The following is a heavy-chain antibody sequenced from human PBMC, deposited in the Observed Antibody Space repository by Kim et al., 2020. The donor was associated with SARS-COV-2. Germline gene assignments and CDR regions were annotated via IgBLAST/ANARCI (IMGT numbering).Heavy chain of an antibody. Sequence: ASVKVSCKASGYTFTGYYMHWVRQAPGQGLEWMGWINPNSGGTNYAQKFQGRVTMTRDTSISTAYMELSRLRSDDTAVYYCARDRAPRVEMGQGYWGQGTLVTVSS. V-gene: IGHV1-2*02. D-gene: IGHD2-15*01. CDR2: INPNSGGT. CDR3: ARDRAPRVEMGQGY. CDR1: GYTFTGYY. J-gene: IGHJ4*02.